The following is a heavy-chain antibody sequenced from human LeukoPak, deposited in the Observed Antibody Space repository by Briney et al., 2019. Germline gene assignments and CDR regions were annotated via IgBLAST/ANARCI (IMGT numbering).Heavy chain of an antibody. CDR1: GYTFTSYD. CDR3: ARGRRVGSSSSLSY. J-gene: IGHJ4*02. Sequence: ASVKVSCKASGYTFTSYDINWVRQATGQGLEWMGWRNPDSGNTGYAQKFQGRVTMTRNTSISTAYMELSSLRSEDTAVYYCARGRRVGSSSSLSYWGQGTLVTVSS. V-gene: IGHV1-8*01. D-gene: IGHD6-6*01. CDR2: RNPDSGNT.